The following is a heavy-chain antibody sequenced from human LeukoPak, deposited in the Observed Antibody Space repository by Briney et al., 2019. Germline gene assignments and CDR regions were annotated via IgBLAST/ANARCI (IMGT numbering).Heavy chain of an antibody. D-gene: IGHD5-12*01. J-gene: IGHJ4*02. CDR2: INPSGGST. CDR3: ASSRDGYNLLSL. Sequence: ASVKVSCKASGYTFTSYYMHWVRQAPGQGLEWMGIINPSGGSTSYAQKFQGRVTVTRDTSTSTVYMELSSLRSEDTAVYYCASSRDGYNLLSLWGQGTLVTVSS. CDR1: GYTFTSYY. V-gene: IGHV1-46*01.